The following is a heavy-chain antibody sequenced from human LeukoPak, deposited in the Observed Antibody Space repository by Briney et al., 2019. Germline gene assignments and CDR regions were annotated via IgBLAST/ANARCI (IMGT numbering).Heavy chain of an antibody. CDR3: ARGDRFTPYAFDI. D-gene: IGHD2-15*01. CDR1: GGTFISYA. CDR2: IIAIFGTA. J-gene: IGHJ3*02. Sequence: SVKVSCKASGGTFISYAISWVRQAPGEGVEWMGGIIAIFGTANYAQKFQGRVTITTDESTSTAYMELSSLRSEDTAVYYCARGDRFTPYAFDIWGQGTMVTVSS. V-gene: IGHV1-69*05.